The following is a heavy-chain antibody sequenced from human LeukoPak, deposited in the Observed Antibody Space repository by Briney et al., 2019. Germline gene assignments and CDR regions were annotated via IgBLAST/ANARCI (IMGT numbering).Heavy chain of an antibody. D-gene: IGHD5-12*01. CDR3: AKDIPTGGYVFDS. Sequence: PGGSLRLSCAASGFTFGDYAMHWVRQPPGKGLEWLSLITGEGDITYHADSVKGRFTISRDNNKNSLYLQMNSLRTEDTALYYCAKDIPTGGYVFDSWGQGTLVIVS. V-gene: IGHV3-43*02. CDR1: GFTFGDYA. CDR2: ITGEGDIT. J-gene: IGHJ4*02.